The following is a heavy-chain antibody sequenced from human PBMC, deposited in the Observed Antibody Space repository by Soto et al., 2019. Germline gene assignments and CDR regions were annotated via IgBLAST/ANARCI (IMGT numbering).Heavy chain of an antibody. D-gene: IGHD3-10*01. Sequence: QVQLVQSGAEVKKPGASVKVSCKASGYTFTSYDINWVRQATGQGLEWMGWMNPNSGNTAYAQKFQGRVTMTTNTPISTVYMELSTPTSEATASYSSPRAPSGGGGNWFDPWGQGTLVTVSS. V-gene: IGHV1-8*01. J-gene: IGHJ5*02. CDR2: MNPNSGNT. CDR1: GYTFTSYD. CDR3: PRAPSGGGGNWFDP.